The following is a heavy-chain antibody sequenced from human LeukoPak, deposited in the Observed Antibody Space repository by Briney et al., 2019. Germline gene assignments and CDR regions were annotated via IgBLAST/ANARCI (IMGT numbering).Heavy chain of an antibody. J-gene: IGHJ2*01. D-gene: IGHD2-2*01. CDR3: ARAPSWGYYYFDL. Sequence: SQTLSLTCAISRDSVSSNSAAWNWIRQSPSRGLEWLGRTYYRSKWYNDYAVSLKGRITINPDTSKNQFSLQLNSVTPEDTAVYYCARAPSWGYYYFDLWGRGTLVTVSS. V-gene: IGHV6-1*01. CDR2: TYYRSKWYN. CDR1: RDSVSSNSAA.